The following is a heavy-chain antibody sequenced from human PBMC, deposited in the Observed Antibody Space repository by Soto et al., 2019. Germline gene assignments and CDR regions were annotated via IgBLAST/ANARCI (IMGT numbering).Heavy chain of an antibody. D-gene: IGHD2-2*03. J-gene: IGHJ6*02. CDR1: GFTFSSYG. CDR3: ARDGYCSSTSCSYGVYGMDV. V-gene: IGHV3-33*01. Sequence: GGSLRLSCAASGFTFSSYGMHWVRQAPGKGLEWVAVIWYDGSNKYYADSVKGRFTISRDNSKNTLYLQMNSLRAEDTAVYYCARDGYCSSTSCSYGVYGMDVWAKGPRSPSP. CDR2: IWYDGSNK.